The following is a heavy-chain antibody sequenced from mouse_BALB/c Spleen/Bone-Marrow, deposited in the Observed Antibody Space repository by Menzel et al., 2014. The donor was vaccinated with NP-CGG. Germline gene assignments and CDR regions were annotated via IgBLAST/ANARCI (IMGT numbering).Heavy chain of an antibody. Sequence: EVKAEESGGGLVQPGGSLKLSCAASGFDFSRYWMSWVRQAPGKGLEWIGEINPDSSTINYTPSLKDKFIISRDNAKNTLYLQMSKVRSEDTALYYCARLSYYGRFAYWGQGTLVTVSA. CDR2: INPDSSTI. V-gene: IGHV4-1*02. CDR3: ARLSYYGRFAY. J-gene: IGHJ3*01. D-gene: IGHD1-1*01. CDR1: GFDFSRYW.